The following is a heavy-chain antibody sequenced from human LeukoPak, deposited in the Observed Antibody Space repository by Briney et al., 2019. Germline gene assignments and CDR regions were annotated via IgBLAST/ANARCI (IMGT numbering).Heavy chain of an antibody. CDR3: AKGESSGWYGDWFDP. J-gene: IGHJ5*02. V-gene: IGHV3-9*01. CDR1: GFTFDDYA. CDR2: ISWNSGSI. D-gene: IGHD6-19*01. Sequence: GGSLRLSCAASGFTFDDYAMHWVRQAPGKGLEWVSGISWNSGSIGYADSVKGRFTISRDNAKNSLYLQMNSLRAEDTALYYCAKGESSGWYGDWFDPWGQGTLVTVSS.